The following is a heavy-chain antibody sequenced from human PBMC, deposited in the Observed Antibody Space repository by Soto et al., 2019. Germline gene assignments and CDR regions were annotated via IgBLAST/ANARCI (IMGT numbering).Heavy chain of an antibody. V-gene: IGHV3-23*01. CDR3: AKSLVVSSWYQFDY. J-gene: IGHJ4*02. CDR1: GFTLRSNA. Sequence: GSLRLSCAASGFTLRSNAMSWVRQAPGKGLEWVSVISGNGGTTYYADSVKGRFTISRDNSKNTLYLQMNSLRAEDTAVYYCAKSLVVSSWYQFDYWGQGTVVTVSS. CDR2: ISGNGGTT. D-gene: IGHD6-13*01.